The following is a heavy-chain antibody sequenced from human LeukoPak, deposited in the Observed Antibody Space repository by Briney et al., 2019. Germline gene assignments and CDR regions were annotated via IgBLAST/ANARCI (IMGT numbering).Heavy chain of an antibody. CDR2: IYYSGST. Sequence: PSETLSLTCTLSGDSISRYPWSWLRQPPGKGLEWIGFIYYSGSTSYNPSLKSRVTISVDTSKNQFSLKLSSVTAADTAVYYCARIDRSGSDYWGQGTLVTVSS. CDR3: ARIDRSGSDY. CDR1: GDSISRYP. V-gene: IGHV4-59*01. J-gene: IGHJ4*02. D-gene: IGHD3-10*01.